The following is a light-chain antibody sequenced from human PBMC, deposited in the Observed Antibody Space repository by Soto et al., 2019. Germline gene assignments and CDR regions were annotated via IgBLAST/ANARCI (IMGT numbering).Light chain of an antibody. CDR2: GES. Sequence: EIVMTQSPATLSVSPGDRATLTCRASESVTSKVAWFQQKPGQAPRLLTYGESSRATGLPARFSGSGSGTEFTLTISSLQSEDFAVYYCQQYRNWPLTFGGGTKVEIK. V-gene: IGKV3-15*01. CDR1: ESVTSK. CDR3: QQYRNWPLT. J-gene: IGKJ4*01.